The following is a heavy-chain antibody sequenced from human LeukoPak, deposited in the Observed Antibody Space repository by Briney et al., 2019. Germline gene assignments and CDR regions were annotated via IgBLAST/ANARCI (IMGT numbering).Heavy chain of an antibody. CDR3: ARDFAF. J-gene: IGHJ4*02. V-gene: IGHV4-61*02. CDR2: IYTSGST. Sequence: SETLSLTCTVSGGSISSGSYYWSWIRQPAGKGLEWIGRIYTSGSTSYNPSLKSRVTISVDTSKNQFSLKLSSVTAADTAVYYCARDFAFWGQGTLVTVSS. CDR1: GGSISSGSYY.